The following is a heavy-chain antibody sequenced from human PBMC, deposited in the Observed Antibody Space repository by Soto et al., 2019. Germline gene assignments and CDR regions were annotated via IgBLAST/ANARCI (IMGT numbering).Heavy chain of an antibody. CDR1: GYTFTSYG. Sequence: ASVKVSCKASGYTFTSYGISWVRQAPGQGPEWMGWISAYNGNTNYAQKLQGRVTMTSDTSTSTAYMELRSLRSDDTAVYHCARDSRPLIVVVPAAISSAFDIWGQGTMVTVSS. D-gene: IGHD2-2*02. CDR3: ARDSRPLIVVVPAAISSAFDI. V-gene: IGHV1-18*01. CDR2: ISAYNGNT. J-gene: IGHJ3*02.